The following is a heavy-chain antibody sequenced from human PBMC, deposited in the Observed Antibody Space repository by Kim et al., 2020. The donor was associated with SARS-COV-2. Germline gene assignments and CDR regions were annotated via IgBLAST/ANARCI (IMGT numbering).Heavy chain of an antibody. Sequence: SVKGRFTISRDNSKNTLYLQMNSLRAEDTAVYYCAKDGGNYASTPYYFDYWGQGTLVTVSS. D-gene: IGHD3-16*01. V-gene: IGHV3-23*03. CDR3: AKDGGNYASTPYYFDY. J-gene: IGHJ4*02.